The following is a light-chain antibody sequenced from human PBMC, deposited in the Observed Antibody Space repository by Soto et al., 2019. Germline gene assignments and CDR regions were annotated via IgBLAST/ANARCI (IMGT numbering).Light chain of an antibody. J-gene: IGKJ1*01. V-gene: IGKV2-28*01. CDR1: QTLLYSNGQNS. CDR3: MQALQSRT. CDR2: LGS. Sequence: DIVMTQSPLSLTVTPGEPASISCRSSQTLLYSNGQNSLDWYLQKPGQSPQLLIYLGSNRASGVPDRFSGSGSGTDFTLKISRVEAEDVGVYYCMQALQSRTFGQGTKVEIK.